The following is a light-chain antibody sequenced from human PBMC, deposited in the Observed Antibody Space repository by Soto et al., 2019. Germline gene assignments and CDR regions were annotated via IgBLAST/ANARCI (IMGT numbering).Light chain of an antibody. CDR2: LEGSGSY. Sequence: QPVLTQSSSASASLGSSGKLTCTLSSGHSSYIIAWHQQKPGKAPRYLMKLEGSGSYNKGSGVPDRFSGSSSGADRYLTISNLQFEDEADYYCETWDSNTRVFGGGTKLTVL. CDR3: ETWDSNTRV. CDR1: SGHSSYI. J-gene: IGLJ2*01. V-gene: IGLV4-60*02.